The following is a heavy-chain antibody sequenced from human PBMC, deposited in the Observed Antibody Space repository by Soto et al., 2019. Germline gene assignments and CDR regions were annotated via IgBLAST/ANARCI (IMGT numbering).Heavy chain of an antibody. CDR2: INAGYGNT. V-gene: IGHV1-3*01. CDR3: ARDTGDGTFDF. Sequence: ASVKVSCKASGYTFSSYAMHWVRQAPGQRLEWMGWINAGYGNTKSSQKFQDRVTISRDTSASTAYMELTSLRSEDTAVYYCARDTGDGTFDFWGQGALVTVSS. CDR1: GYTFSSYA. J-gene: IGHJ4*02. D-gene: IGHD7-27*01.